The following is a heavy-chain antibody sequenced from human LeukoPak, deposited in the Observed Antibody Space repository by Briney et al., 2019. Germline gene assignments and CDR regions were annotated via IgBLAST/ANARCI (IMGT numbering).Heavy chain of an antibody. D-gene: IGHD3-22*01. CDR2: ISSRSSAI. Sequence: GSLRLSCAASGFTFSDYYMSWIRQAPGKGLEWVSYISSRSSAIYYADSVKGRFTISRDNAKNSLYLQMSSLRADDTAVYYCARVNYYDSSGYPGGDAFDIWGQGTMVTVSS. CDR3: ARVNYYDSSGYPGGDAFDI. J-gene: IGHJ3*02. V-gene: IGHV3-11*01. CDR1: GFTFSDYY.